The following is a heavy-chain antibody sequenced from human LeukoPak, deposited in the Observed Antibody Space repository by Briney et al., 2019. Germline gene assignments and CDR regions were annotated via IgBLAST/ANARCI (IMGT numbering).Heavy chain of an antibody. CDR1: GYSFTSYW. V-gene: IGHV5-51*01. D-gene: IGHD3-10*01. CDR2: TYPGDSDT. CDR3: ARQGRYGSHYMGV. Sequence: GESLKISCKGSGYSFTSYWIGWVRQMPGKGLELMGITYPGDSDTRYSPSFQGQVTISADKSTSTAYMKRSSLKASDTAMYYCARQGRYGSHYMGVWGKGTTVTVSS. J-gene: IGHJ6*03.